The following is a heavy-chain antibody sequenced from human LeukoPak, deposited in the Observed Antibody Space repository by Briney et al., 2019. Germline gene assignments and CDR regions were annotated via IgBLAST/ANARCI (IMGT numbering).Heavy chain of an antibody. CDR2: ISYDGSNK. D-gene: IGHD1-26*01. CDR3: ARPGIGFDY. CDR1: GFTYSSYA. J-gene: IGHJ4*02. V-gene: IGHV3-30-3*01. Sequence: PSGGSLRLSCAASGFTYSSYAMHWVRQAPGKGLEWVAVISYDGSNKYYADSVKGRFTISRDNAKNTLYLQMNSLRAEDTAVYYCARPGIGFDYWGQGTLATVSS.